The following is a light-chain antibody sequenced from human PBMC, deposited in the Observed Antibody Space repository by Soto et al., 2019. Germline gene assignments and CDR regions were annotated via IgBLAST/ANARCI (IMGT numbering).Light chain of an antibody. J-gene: IGLJ2*01. CDR3: GTWDSSLSAGEV. Sequence: QSVLTQPPSVSAAPGQKVTISCSGSSSNIGNNYVSWYQQLPGTAPKLLIYDNNKRPSGIPDRFSGSKSGTSATLGITELQTGDEADYYCGTWDSSLSAGEVFGGGTKLTVL. CDR1: SSNIGNNY. V-gene: IGLV1-51*01. CDR2: DNN.